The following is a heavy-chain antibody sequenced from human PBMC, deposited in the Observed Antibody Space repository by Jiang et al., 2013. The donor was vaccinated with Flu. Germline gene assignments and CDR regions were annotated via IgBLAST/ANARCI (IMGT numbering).Heavy chain of an antibody. CDR2: ISGDGGST. Sequence: VQLVESGGGVVQPGGSLRLSCAASGFTFDDYAMHWVRQAPGKGLEWVSLISGDGGSTYYADSVKGRFTISRDNSKNSLYLQMNSLRTEDTALYYCAKDPSSGSPRSHFDYWGQGTLVTVSS. CDR1: GFTFDDYA. CDR3: AKDPSSGSPRSHFDY. V-gene: IGHV3-43*02. D-gene: IGHD1-26*01. J-gene: IGHJ4*02.